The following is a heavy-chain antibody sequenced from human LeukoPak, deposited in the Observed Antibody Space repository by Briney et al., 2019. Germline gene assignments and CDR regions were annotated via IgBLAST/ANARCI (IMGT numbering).Heavy chain of an antibody. Sequence: ASVKVSCKASGGTFSSYAISWVRQAPGQGLEWMGGIIPIFGTANYAQKFQGRVTITTDESTSTAYMELSSLRSEDTAVYYCARRSSGGSSSPFDFWGQGTLVTVSS. V-gene: IGHV1-69*05. CDR1: GGTFSSYA. CDR2: IIPIFGTA. CDR3: ARRSSGGSSSPFDF. J-gene: IGHJ4*02. D-gene: IGHD2-15*01.